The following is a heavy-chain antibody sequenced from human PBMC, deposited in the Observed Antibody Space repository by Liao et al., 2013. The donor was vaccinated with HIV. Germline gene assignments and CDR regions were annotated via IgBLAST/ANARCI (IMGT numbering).Heavy chain of an antibody. CDR1: GSSINSGSYY. J-gene: IGHJ6*01. CDR2: IYTSGST. V-gene: IGHV4-61*02. CDR3: ARDSVVAVVWSLRTTYLRSDV. D-gene: IGHD6-19*01. Sequence: QVQLQESGPGLVKPSQTLSLTCTVSGSSINSGSYYWSWIRQPAGKGLEWIGRIYTSGSTNYNPSLKSRVTISVDTSKNQFSLKLSSVTAADTAVYYCARDSVVAVVWSLRTTYLRSDVW.